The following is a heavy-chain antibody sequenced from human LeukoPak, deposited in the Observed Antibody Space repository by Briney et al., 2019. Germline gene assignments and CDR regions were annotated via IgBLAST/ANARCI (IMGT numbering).Heavy chain of an antibody. D-gene: IGHD3-10*01. CDR1: GFTLSSYW. V-gene: IGHV3-7*01. Sequence: PGGSLRLSCAASGFTLSSYWMSWVRQAPGKGLEWVANIKRDGSEKYYLDSVKGRFTISRDNAKNSLYLQMNSLRAEDTAVYYCTKLVPGSGSSDYWGQGTLVTVSS. CDR3: TKLVPGSGSSDY. J-gene: IGHJ4*02. CDR2: IKRDGSEK.